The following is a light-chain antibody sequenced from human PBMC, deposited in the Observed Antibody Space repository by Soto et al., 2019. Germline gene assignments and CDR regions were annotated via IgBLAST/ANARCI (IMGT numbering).Light chain of an antibody. CDR3: QQYNKWPLS. CDR2: GAS. Sequence: EIVMTQSPATLSVSPGERATLSCRASHSVSSNLAWYQQKPGQAPRLLIYGASTRATSIPARFSGSGSGTEFTLTISSLQSEDFAVYYCQQYNKWPLSFGGGTKVEIK. V-gene: IGKV3-15*01. J-gene: IGKJ4*01. CDR1: HSVSSN.